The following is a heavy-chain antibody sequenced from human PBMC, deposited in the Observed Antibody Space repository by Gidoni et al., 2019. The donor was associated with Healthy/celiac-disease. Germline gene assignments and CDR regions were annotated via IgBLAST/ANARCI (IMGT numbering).Heavy chain of an antibody. CDR3: ARDPQRYGSANDAFDI. CDR2: ISSSSSYI. Sequence: EVQLVESGGGLVKPVGSLRLSCAASGFTFSRYSMNWVRQAPGKGLEWVSSISSSSSYIYYADSVKGRFTISRDNAKNSLYLQMNSLRAEDTAVYYCARDPQRYGSANDAFDIWGQGTMVTVSS. J-gene: IGHJ3*02. CDR1: GFTFSRYS. V-gene: IGHV3-21*01. D-gene: IGHD3-10*01.